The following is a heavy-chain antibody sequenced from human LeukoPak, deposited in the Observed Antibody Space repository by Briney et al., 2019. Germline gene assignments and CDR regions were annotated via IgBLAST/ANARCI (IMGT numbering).Heavy chain of an antibody. D-gene: IGHD3-3*01. CDR1: GGSISSSSYY. CDR2: INHSGST. CDR3: ARGHLYDFWSGYYMFGY. J-gene: IGHJ4*02. Sequence: SETLSLTCTVSGGSISSSSYYWGWIRQPPGKGLEWIGEINHSGSTNYNPSLKSRVTISVDTSKNQFSLKLSSVTAADTAVYYCARGHLYDFWSGYYMFGYWGQGTLVTVSS. V-gene: IGHV4-39*07.